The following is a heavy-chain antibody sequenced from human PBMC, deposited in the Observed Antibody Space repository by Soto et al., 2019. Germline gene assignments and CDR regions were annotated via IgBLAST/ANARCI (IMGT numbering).Heavy chain of an antibody. Sequence: PSETLSLTCTVSGGSISSGGYYWSWIRQHPGKGLEWIGYIYYSGSTYYNPSLKSRVTISVDTSKNQFSLKLSSVTAADTAVYYCARGQSGELNFDYWGQGTLVTVSS. J-gene: IGHJ4*02. CDR3: ARGQSGELNFDY. CDR1: GGSISSGGYY. D-gene: IGHD1-26*01. CDR2: IYYSGST. V-gene: IGHV4-31*03.